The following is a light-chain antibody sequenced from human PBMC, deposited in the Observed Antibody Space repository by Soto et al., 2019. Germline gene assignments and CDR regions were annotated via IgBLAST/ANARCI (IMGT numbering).Light chain of an antibody. CDR3: QSYDSSLSAL. Sequence: QPVLTQPPSVSGAPGQRVTISCTASSSNIGAGYDVHWYQQLPGTAPKLLIYGNSNRPSGVPDRFSGSKSGTSASLVITGLQAEDEADYYCQSYDSSLSALFGGGTKLTVL. CDR1: SSNIGAGYD. CDR2: GNS. V-gene: IGLV1-40*01. J-gene: IGLJ3*02.